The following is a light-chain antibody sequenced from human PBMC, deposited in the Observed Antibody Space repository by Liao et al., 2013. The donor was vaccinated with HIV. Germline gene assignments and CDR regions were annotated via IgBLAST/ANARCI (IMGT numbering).Light chain of an antibody. CDR2: YDH. V-gene: IGLV3-21*01. Sequence: SYELTQPPSVSVAPGKTARITCGGNNIGSQNVHWYQQKPGQAPVLVIYYDHVRPSRIPERFSGSNSGNTATLTISGTQAMDEADYYCQVWDSSINFVFGTGTKVTVL. CDR3: QVWDSSINFV. J-gene: IGLJ1*01. CDR1: NIGSQN.